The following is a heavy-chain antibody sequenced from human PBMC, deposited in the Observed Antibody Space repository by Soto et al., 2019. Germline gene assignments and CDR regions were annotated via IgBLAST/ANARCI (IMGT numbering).Heavy chain of an antibody. CDR1: GGSISSYY. D-gene: IGHD3-22*01. J-gene: IGHJ4*02. V-gene: IGHV4-59*01. CDR2: IYYSGST. CDR3: ARWGDYDSSGFDY. Sequence: QVQLQESGPGLVKPSETLSLTCTVSGGSISSYYWSWIRQPPGKGLEWIGYIYYSGSTNYNPSLKSRVTISVDTSKNQFSLKLSSVTAADTAVYYCARWGDYDSSGFDYWGQGTLVTVSS.